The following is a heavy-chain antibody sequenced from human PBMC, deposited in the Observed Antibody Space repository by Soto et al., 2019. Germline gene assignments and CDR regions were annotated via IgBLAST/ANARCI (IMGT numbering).Heavy chain of an antibody. V-gene: IGHV4-31*03. Sequence: SETLSLTCTISNGSINRGGYYWSWIRQHPGKGLEWVGYMSYTGSTYYSPSLKSRVTISVDTSKTQLSLKLSSVTAADTAIYYCARARVISSRNWFDPWGQGALVTVSS. CDR1: NGSINRGGYY. D-gene: IGHD6-6*01. CDR3: ARARVISSRNWFDP. J-gene: IGHJ5*02. CDR2: MSYTGST.